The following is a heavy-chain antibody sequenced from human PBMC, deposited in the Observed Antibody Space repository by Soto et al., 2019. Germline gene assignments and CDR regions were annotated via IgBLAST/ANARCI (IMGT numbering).Heavy chain of an antibody. Sequence: GGSLRLSCAASGFTFSSYWMGWVRQAPGRGLEWVANIQQDGSERHYGGSVKGRFTISRDNAKNSLYLQMNSLRAEDTAVYYCVESGGAADYWGQGTLVTVSS. CDR2: IQQDGSER. V-gene: IGHV3-7*03. CDR1: GFTFSSYW. J-gene: IGHJ4*02. CDR3: VESGGAADY. D-gene: IGHD2-8*02.